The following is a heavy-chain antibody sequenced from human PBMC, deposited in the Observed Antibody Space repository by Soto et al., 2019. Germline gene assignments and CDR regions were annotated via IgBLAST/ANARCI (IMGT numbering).Heavy chain of an antibody. V-gene: IGHV1-69*13. J-gene: IGHJ5*02. CDR1: GGTFSSYA. Sequence: GASVKVSCKASGGTFSSYAISWVRQAPGQGLEWMGGIIPIFGTANYAQKFQGRVTITADESTSTAYMELSSLRSEDTAVYYCARFADIVLVPAATTNWFDPWGQGTLVTVS. D-gene: IGHD2-2*01. CDR3: ARFADIVLVPAATTNWFDP. CDR2: IIPIFGTA.